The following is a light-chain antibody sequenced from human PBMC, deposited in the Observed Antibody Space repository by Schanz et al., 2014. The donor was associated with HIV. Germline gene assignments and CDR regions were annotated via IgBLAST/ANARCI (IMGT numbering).Light chain of an antibody. CDR2: DVS. J-gene: IGLJ2*01. V-gene: IGLV2-14*01. CDR3: SSYTSSSTVL. Sequence: QSVLTQPASVSGSPGQSITISCTGTSSDVGGYNYVSWYQQPPGKAPKLIIYDVSNRASGVSNRFSGSKSGNTASLTISGLQAEDEADYYCSSYTSSSTVLFGGGTKLTVL. CDR1: SSDVGGYNY.